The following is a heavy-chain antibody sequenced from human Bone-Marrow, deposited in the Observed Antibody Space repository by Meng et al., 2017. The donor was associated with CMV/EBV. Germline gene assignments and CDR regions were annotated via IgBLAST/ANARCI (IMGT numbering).Heavy chain of an antibody. D-gene: IGHD3-3*01. Sequence: GESLKISCAASGFTFSSYWMSWVRQAPGKGLEWVANIKQDGSEKYYVDSVKGRFTISRDNAKNSLYLQMIGLRAEDTAVYYCARDRYDFWSGYYRPYYYGMDVWGQGTTVTVSS. CDR3: ARDRYDFWSGYYRPYYYGMDV. V-gene: IGHV3-7*01. CDR1: GFTFSSYW. CDR2: IKQDGSEK. J-gene: IGHJ6*02.